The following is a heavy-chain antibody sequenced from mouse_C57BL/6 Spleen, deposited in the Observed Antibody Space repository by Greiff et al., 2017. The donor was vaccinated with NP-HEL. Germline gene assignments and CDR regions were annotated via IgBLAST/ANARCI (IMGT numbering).Heavy chain of an antibody. CDR2: ISYSGST. D-gene: IGHD2-12*01. J-gene: IGHJ2*01. V-gene: IGHV3-1*01. CDR1: GYSITSGYD. Sequence: EVQLQESGPGMVKPSQSLSLTCTVTGYSITSGYDWHWIRHFPGNKLEWMGYISYSGSTNYNPSLKSRISITHDTSKNHFFLKLNSVTTEDTATYYCARDSYYSALDYWGQGTTLTVSS. CDR3: ARDSYYSALDY.